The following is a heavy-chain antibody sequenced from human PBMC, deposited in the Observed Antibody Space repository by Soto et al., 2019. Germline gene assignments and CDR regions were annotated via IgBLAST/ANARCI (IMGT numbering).Heavy chain of an antibody. V-gene: IGHV1-46*01. D-gene: IGHD3-10*01. J-gene: IGHJ3*02. CDR2: INPSGGST. CDR3: VRRGARSPVLLWFGENYDAFDT. CDR1: GYTFTSYY. Sequence: ASVKVSCKASGYTFTSYYMHWVRQAPGQGREWMGIINPSGGSTHYAQKFRGRVTITSDWSVSTAYMELSSLRSEDMVVYSCVRRGARSPVLLWFGENYDAFDTWGQGTMVTVS.